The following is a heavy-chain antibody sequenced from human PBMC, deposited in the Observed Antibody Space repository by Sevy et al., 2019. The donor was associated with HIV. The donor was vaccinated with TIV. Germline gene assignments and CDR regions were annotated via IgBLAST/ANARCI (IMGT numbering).Heavy chain of an antibody. CDR2: ISSSGSAI. D-gene: IGHD6-13*01. CDR1: GFTFSTYS. CDR3: ARVKGIAAAEGYFDY. J-gene: IGHJ4*02. Sequence: GGSLRLSCAASGFTFSTYSMNWVRQAPGKGLEWVSYISSSGSAIYYADSVKGRFTISRDNARSSLYLQMNSLRDEDTAVYYCARVKGIAAAEGYFDYWGQGTLVTVSS. V-gene: IGHV3-48*02.